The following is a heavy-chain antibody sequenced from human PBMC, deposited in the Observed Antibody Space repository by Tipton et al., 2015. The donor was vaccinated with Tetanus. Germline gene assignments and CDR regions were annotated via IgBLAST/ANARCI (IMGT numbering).Heavy chain of an antibody. D-gene: IGHD2-21*01. CDR2: ITPIFGTT. CDR1: GGTFTNYA. Sequence: QLVQSGAEVKKPGSSVKVSCEASGGTFTNYALSWVRQAPGQGLEWVGGITPIFGTTNSAPKFQGRVTITADESTNTAYMELSSLLSEDAFVYYCARASTRISRAYDFRGPGTQIPVSS. CDR3: ARASTRISRAYDF. J-gene: IGHJ4*02. V-gene: IGHV1-69*01.